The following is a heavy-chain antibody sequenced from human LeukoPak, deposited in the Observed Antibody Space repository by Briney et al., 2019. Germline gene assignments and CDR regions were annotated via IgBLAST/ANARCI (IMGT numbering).Heavy chain of an antibody. Sequence: GASVKVSCKASGGTFSSYAISWVRQAPGQGLEWMGGIIPIFGTANYAQKFQGRVTITADESTSTAYMELSSLRSEDTAVYYCARLLRYFDWAYGMDVWGQGTLVTVSS. CDR1: GGTFSSYA. V-gene: IGHV1-69*01. J-gene: IGHJ6*02. CDR3: ARLLRYFDWAYGMDV. CDR2: IIPIFGTA. D-gene: IGHD3-9*01.